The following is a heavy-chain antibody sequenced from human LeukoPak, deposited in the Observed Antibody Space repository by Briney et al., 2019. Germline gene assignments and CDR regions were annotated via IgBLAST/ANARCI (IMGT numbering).Heavy chain of an antibody. CDR2: IYTSGST. J-gene: IGHJ5*02. D-gene: IGHD2-2*02. CDR3: AREFYTALRS. CDR1: GGSISSGSYS. Sequence: PSQTLSLTCTVSGGSISSGSYSWSWLRQPAGKGLEWIGRIYTSGSTNYNPSRKSRVTIAVDTSKNQFSLKLSSVTAADTAVYYCAREFYTALRSWGQGTLVTVSS. V-gene: IGHV4-61*02.